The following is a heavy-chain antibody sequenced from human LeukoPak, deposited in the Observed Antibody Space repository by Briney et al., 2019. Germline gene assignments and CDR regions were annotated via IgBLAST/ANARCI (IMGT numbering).Heavy chain of an antibody. J-gene: IGHJ4*02. Sequence: GGSLRLSCAASGFTFSSYGMSWVRQAPGKGLEWVSAISGSGGSTYYADSVKGRFTISRDNSKNTLYLQMNSLRAEDTAVYYCARDSSGWSNYWGQGTLVTVSS. CDR1: GFTFSSYG. D-gene: IGHD6-19*01. CDR2: ISGSGGST. CDR3: ARDSSGWSNY. V-gene: IGHV3-23*01.